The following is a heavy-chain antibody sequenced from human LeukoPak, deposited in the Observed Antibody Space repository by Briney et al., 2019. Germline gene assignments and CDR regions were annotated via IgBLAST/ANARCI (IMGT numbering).Heavy chain of an antibody. Sequence: GGSLRLSCAVSRFPFSTYAMSWVRQAPGQGPEWVSAISANGADEYYADSVRGRFTISRDNSKNTLFLQMTRLHVEDTVVYYCANYRKPQGPDYSGEGNLGTLSP. CDR2: ISANGADE. J-gene: IGHJ4*02. D-gene: IGHD1-14*01. CDR3: ANYRKPQGPDY. CDR1: RFPFSTYA. V-gene: IGHV3-23*01.